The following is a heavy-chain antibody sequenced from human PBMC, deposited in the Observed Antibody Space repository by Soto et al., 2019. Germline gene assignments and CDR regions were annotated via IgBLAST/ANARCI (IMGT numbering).Heavy chain of an antibody. J-gene: IGHJ4*02. CDR3: ASVDTAMAKAYYFHX. V-gene: IGHV4-39*01. CDR1: GGSISSISYY. Sequence: PSETLSLTCTVSGGSISSISYYWGWIRQPPGKGLEWIGSVYYSGSTYYNPSLKSRVTISVDTSKNQFSLKLSSVTAADTAVYYCASVDTAMAKAYYFHXWGQGTLVTVSX. D-gene: IGHD5-18*01. CDR2: VYYSGST.